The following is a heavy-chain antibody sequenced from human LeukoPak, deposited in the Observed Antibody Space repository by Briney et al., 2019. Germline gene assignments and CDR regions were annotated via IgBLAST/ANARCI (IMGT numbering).Heavy chain of an antibody. CDR3: AGSRVPYGLDV. CDR2: IYHSGST. CDR1: GGSISSNW. V-gene: IGHV4-4*02. D-gene: IGHD1-26*01. J-gene: IGHJ6*04. Sequence: SETLSLTCVVSGGSISSNWWSWVRQPPGKGLEWIGEIYHSGSTNYNPSLKSRVTMSVDNHKNEFFLKLSSVTAADTAVYYCAGSRVPYGLDVWGKGTTVTVSS.